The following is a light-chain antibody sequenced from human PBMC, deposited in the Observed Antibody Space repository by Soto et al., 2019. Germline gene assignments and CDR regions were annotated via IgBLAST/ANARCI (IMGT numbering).Light chain of an antibody. CDR3: SSYAASNNFYFE. V-gene: IGLV2-8*01. CDR2: EVT. CDR1: SSDVGGYNY. Sequence: QSVLTQPPSASGSPGQSVTISCTGTSSDVGGYNYVSWYQQYPGRAPKLMIYEVTKRPSGVPDRFSGSKSGNTASLTVSGLQAEDEADYYCSSYAASNNFYFEFGGGTKVTVL. J-gene: IGLJ3*02.